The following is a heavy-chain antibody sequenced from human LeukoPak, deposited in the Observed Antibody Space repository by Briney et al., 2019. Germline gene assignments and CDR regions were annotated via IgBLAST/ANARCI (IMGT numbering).Heavy chain of an antibody. J-gene: IGHJ5*02. CDR2: ISSSGSSI. V-gene: IGHV3-11*01. Sequence: PGGSLRLSCAASGFTFNDYYMNWIRQAPGKGLEWVSYISSSGSSIHYADSVKGRFTISRDNAKNSLFLQMNSLRAEDTAVYYCVRASYYYDTSGSPRGWFDPWGQGTLVTASS. CDR1: GFTFNDYY. D-gene: IGHD3-22*01. CDR3: VRASYYYDTSGSPRGWFDP.